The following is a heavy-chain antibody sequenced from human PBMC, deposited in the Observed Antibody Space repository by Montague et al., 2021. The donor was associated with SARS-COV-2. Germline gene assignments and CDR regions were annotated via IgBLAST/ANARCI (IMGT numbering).Heavy chain of an antibody. D-gene: IGHD3-9*01. CDR2: IDWDDDK. CDR1: GFSLSTSGMC. Sequence: PALVKPTQTLTLTCTFSGFSLSTSGMCVSWIRQPPGKALEWLARIDWDDDKYYSTSLKTRLTSSKDTSKNQVVLTMTNMDPGDTATYYCARIPYDILTGLLYGMDVWGQGTTVTVSS. CDR3: ARIPYDILTGLLYGMDV. V-gene: IGHV2-70*11. J-gene: IGHJ6*02.